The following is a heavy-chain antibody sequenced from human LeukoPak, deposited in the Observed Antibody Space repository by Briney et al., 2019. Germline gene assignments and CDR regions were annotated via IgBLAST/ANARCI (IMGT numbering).Heavy chain of an antibody. D-gene: IGHD6-6*01. CDR1: GFTFSSYS. CDR3: ARVGRAARKFDY. J-gene: IGHJ4*02. CDR2: ISSSSSYI. Sequence: GGSLRLSCAASGFTFSSYSMNWVRQAPGKGLEWVSSISSSSSYIYYADSVEGRFTISRDNAKNSLYLQMNSLRAEDTAVYYCARVGRAARKFDYWGQGTLVTVSS. V-gene: IGHV3-21*01.